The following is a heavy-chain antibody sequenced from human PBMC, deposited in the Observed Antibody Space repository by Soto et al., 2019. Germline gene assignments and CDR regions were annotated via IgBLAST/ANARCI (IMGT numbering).Heavy chain of an antibody. CDR3: ARDDATHCGDDCYRYFYYGMDV. CDR1: GGSFSKFA. J-gene: IGHJ6*02. V-gene: IGHV1-69*01. D-gene: IGHD2-21*02. CDR2: IIPTLGTT. Sequence: QVQLVQSGTEVKTPGSSVKVSCKASGGSFSKFAINWVRQAPGQGLEWMGGIIPTLGTTDYAHKFQGRVTITADEATRTAYMELSGLRSADTAVYYCARDDATHCGDDCYRYFYYGMDVWGQGTTVTVSS.